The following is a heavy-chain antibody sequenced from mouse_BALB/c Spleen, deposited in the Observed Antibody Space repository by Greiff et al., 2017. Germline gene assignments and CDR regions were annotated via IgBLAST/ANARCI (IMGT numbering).Heavy chain of an antibody. V-gene: IGHV5-15*02. Sequence: EVQVVESGGGLVQPGGSRKLSCAASGFTFSDYGMAWVRQAPGKGPEWVAFISNLAYSIYYADTVPGRFTISRENAKNTLYLEMSSLRSEDTAMYYCARAWEKIYDGYGFAYWGQGTLVTVSA. CDR3: ARAWEKIYDGYGFAY. J-gene: IGHJ3*01. CDR1: GFTFSDYG. D-gene: IGHD2-3*01. CDR2: ISNLAYSI.